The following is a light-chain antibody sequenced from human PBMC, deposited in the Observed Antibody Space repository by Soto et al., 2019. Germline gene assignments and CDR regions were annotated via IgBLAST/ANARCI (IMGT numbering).Light chain of an antibody. CDR3: QQSYSTPLT. CDR2: AAS. Sequence: DIQMTQSPSSLSASVGDRVTITCWASQSISSYLKWYQQKPGQAPKLLIYAASSLQSGVPSRFSGSGSGPDYTLTISSLQPEDFAPYYCQQSYSTPLTFGPGTKVDIK. J-gene: IGKJ3*01. V-gene: IGKV1-39*01. CDR1: QSISSY.